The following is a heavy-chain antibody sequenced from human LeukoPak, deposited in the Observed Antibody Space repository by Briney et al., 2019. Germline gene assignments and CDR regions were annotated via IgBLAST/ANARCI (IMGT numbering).Heavy chain of an antibody. D-gene: IGHD2-2*01. V-gene: IGHV5-51*01. Sequence: GESLKISCKGSGYSFTSYWIGWVRQMPGKGLEWMGLIYPGDSDVRYSPSFRGQVTISADKSISTAYLQWSSLKASYTAMYYCARQRYCSSTSCRPYFDYWAQGTLVTVSS. CDR2: IYPGDSDV. CDR1: GYSFTSYW. CDR3: ARQRYCSSTSCRPYFDY. J-gene: IGHJ4*02.